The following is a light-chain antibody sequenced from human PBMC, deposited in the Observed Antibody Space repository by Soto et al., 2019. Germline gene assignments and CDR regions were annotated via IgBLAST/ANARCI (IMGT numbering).Light chain of an antibody. V-gene: IGKV1-39*02. CDR3: QVRTNWSIA. CDR1: QSISSY. Sequence: DIQMTQSPSSLSASVGDRFTIAFRSSQSISSYLNWYQQKPGEAPKLLIYAASSLQSGVPARFSGTGSGTDFTLTINNLEPEDFAVYYCQVRTNWSIAFGRGTRLEIK. CDR2: AAS. J-gene: IGKJ5*01.